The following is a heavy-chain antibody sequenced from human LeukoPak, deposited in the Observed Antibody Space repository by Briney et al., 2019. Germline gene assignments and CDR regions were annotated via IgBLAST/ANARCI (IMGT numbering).Heavy chain of an antibody. D-gene: IGHD1-14*01. V-gene: IGHV4-34*01. CDR1: GGSFSGYY. CDR3: ARHRGLKSTTGYFDY. J-gene: IGHJ4*02. CDR2: INHSGST. Sequence: SETLSLTCAVYGGSFSGYYWSWIRQPPGKGLEWIGEINHSGSTNYNPSLKSRVTISVDTSKNQFSLKLSSVTAADTAVYYCARHRGLKSTTGYFDYWSQGTLVTVSS.